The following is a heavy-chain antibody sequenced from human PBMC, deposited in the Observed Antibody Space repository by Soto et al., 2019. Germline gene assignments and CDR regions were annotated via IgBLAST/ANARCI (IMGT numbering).Heavy chain of an antibody. CDR3: ARALPGRVVVPAAMEGDGVYMDV. CDR1: GGSFSGYY. Sequence: QVQLQQWGAGLLKPSETLSLTCAVYGGSFSGYYWSWIRQPPGKGLEWIGEINHSGSTNYNPSLKSRVNISVDPSKNQFSLKLSSVTAADTAVYYCARALPGRVVVPAAMEGDGVYMDVWGKGTTVTVSS. CDR2: INHSGST. V-gene: IGHV4-34*01. J-gene: IGHJ6*04. D-gene: IGHD2-2*01.